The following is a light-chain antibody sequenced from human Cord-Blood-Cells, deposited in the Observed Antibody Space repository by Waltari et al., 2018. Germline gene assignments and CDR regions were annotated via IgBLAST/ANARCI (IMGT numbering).Light chain of an antibody. CDR3: MQALQTPYT. CDR1: QSLLHSNGYNY. J-gene: IGKJ2*01. CDR2: LGS. V-gene: IGKV2-28*01. Sequence: DIAMTQSQLSLPVTPGAPASISFRSSQSLLHSNGYNYLDWYLQKPGQSPQLLIYLGSNRASGVPDRFSGSGSGTDFTLKISRVEAEDVGVYYCMQALQTPYTFGQGTKLEIK.